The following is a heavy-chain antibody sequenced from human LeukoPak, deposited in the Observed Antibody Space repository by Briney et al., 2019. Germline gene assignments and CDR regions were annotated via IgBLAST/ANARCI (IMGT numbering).Heavy chain of an antibody. D-gene: IGHD6-19*01. Sequence: GGSLRLSCAASGFTLSSYAMSWVHQAPGKGLEWVSAISGSGGSTYYADSVKGRFTISRDNSKNTLYLQMNSLRAEDTAVYYCATASYSSGSYYYGMDVWGQGTTVTVSS. J-gene: IGHJ6*02. CDR2: ISGSGGST. V-gene: IGHV3-23*01. CDR3: ATASYSSGSYYYGMDV. CDR1: GFTLSSYA.